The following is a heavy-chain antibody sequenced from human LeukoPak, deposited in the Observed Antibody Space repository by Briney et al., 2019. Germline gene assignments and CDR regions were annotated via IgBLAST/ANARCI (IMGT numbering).Heavy chain of an antibody. V-gene: IGHV1-8*01. D-gene: IGHD6-13*01. CDR1: GYTFTSYD. J-gene: IGHJ4*02. CDR2: MNPNSGNT. CDR3: AREYVDSSSWDYYFDY. Sequence: WASVKVSCKASGYTFTSYDINWVRQATGQGLEWMGWMNPNSGNTGYAQKFQGRVTMTRNTSISTAYMELSSLRSEDTAVYYCAREYVDSSSWDYYFDYWGQGTLVTVSS.